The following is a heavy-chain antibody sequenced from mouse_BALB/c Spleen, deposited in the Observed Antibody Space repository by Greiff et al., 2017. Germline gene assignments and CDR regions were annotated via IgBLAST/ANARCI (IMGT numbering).Heavy chain of an antibody. CDR1: GYSITSGYY. Sequence: EVQLQQSGPGLVKPSQSLSLTCSVTGYSITSGYYWNWIRQFPGNKLEWMGYISYDGSNNYNPSLKNRISTTRDTSKNQFFLKLNSVTTEDTATYYCARDYMFAYWGQGTLVTVSA. CDR2: ISYDGSN. V-gene: IGHV3-6*02. D-gene: IGHD1-3*01. J-gene: IGHJ3*01. CDR3: ARDYMFAY.